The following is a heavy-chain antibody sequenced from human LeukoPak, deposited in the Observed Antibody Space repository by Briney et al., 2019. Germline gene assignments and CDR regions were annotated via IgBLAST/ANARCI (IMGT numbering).Heavy chain of an antibody. CDR2: ISGSGGST. V-gene: IGHV3-23*01. D-gene: IGHD6-13*01. CDR3: AKAIAAPVWYFDL. J-gene: IGHJ2*01. Sequence: GGSLRLSCAASGFTFSSYAMSWVRQAPGRGLEWVSAISGSGGSTYYADSVKGRFTISRDNSKNTLYLQMNTLRAEDTAVYYCAKAIAAPVWYFDLWGRGTLVTVSS. CDR1: GFTFSSYA.